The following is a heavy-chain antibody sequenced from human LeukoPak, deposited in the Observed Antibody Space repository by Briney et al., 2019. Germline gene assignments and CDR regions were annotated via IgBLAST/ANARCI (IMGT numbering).Heavy chain of an antibody. CDR2: ISASGGST. J-gene: IGHJ4*02. Sequence: GGSLRLSCAASGFTFSSYAMSWVRQAPGKGLEWVSGISASGGSTYYADSVKGRFTISRDNSKNTLYLQMNSLRAEDTAVYYCAKGTYDYVWGSYRLPPDYWGQGTLVTVSS. CDR3: AKGTYDYVWGSYRLPPDY. V-gene: IGHV3-23*01. D-gene: IGHD3-16*02. CDR1: GFTFSSYA.